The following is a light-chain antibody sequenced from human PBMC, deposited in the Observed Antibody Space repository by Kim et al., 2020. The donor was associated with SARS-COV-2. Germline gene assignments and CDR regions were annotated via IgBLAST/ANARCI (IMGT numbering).Light chain of an antibody. CDR1: SSDIGYYNY. CDR3: SSYATSDAWV. V-gene: IGLV2-14*03. Sequence: QSITISCTGTSSDIGYYNYVSWLQQHPGKAPKLVIHDVSERPSGVSNRFSGSKSGTTASLTISGLQAEDEADYYCSSYATSDAWVFGGGTKLTVL. J-gene: IGLJ3*02. CDR2: DVS.